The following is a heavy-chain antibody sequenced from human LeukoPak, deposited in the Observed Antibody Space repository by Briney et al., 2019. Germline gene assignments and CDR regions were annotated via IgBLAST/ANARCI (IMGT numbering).Heavy chain of an antibody. CDR3: ARAGLDFWSGCVDYYYYMDV. CDR2: INHSGST. V-gene: IGHV4-34*01. Sequence: SETLSLTCAVYGGSFSGYYWSWIRQPPGKGLEWIGEINHSGSTNYNPSLKSRVTISVDTSKNQFSLKLSSVTAADTAVYYCARAGLDFWSGCVDYYYYMDVWGKGTTVTVSS. D-gene: IGHD3-3*01. J-gene: IGHJ6*03. CDR1: GGSFSGYY.